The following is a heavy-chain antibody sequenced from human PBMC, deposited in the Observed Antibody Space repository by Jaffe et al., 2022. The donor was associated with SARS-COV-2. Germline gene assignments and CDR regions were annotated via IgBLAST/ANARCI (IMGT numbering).Heavy chain of an antibody. J-gene: IGHJ5*02. D-gene: IGHD5-12*01. Sequence: EVQLVESGGHFVQPGGSLRLSCVASGFTFNSYDMNWVRQAPGKGLEWVSAVTGSGDKTYYADSVKGRFTISRDNSKNTLYLQVNSLRADDTAVYYCAKGDNGYSGGWFNRWGQGTLVTVSS. V-gene: IGHV3-23*04. CDR2: VTGSGDKT. CDR1: GFTFNSYD. CDR3: AKGDNGYSGGWFNR.